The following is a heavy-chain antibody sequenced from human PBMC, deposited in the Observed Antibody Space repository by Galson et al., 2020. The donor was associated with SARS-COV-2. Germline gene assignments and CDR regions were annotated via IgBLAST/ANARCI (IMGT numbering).Heavy chain of an antibody. CDR2: IYTSGST. CDR3: ARAHYSSGWYNEPAEYYYYMDV. D-gene: IGHD6-19*01. CDR1: GGSISSGSYY. Sequence: SETLSLTCTVSGGSISSGSYYWSWIRQPAGKGLEWIGHIYTSGSTNYNPSLKSRVTISVDTSKNQFSLKLSSVTAADTAVYYCARAHYSSGWYNEPAEYYYYMDVWGKGTTVTVSS. V-gene: IGHV4-61*09. J-gene: IGHJ6*03.